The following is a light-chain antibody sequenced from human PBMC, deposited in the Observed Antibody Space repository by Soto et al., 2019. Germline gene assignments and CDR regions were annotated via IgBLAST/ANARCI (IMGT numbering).Light chain of an antibody. J-gene: IGKJ1*01. CDR1: QGIRKD. V-gene: IGKV1-17*01. CDR3: LQHNSYRT. Sequence: DIQMTQSPSSLSASVGDRVTITCRASQGIRKDLGWYQQKPGKAPKRLIYAASSLQSGVPSRFSGSGSGTEFTLTISSLQPEDFATYYCLQHNSYRTFGQGTKVEIK. CDR2: AAS.